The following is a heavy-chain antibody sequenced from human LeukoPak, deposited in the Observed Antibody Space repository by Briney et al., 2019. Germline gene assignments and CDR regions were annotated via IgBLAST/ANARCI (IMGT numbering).Heavy chain of an antibody. CDR1: GFTVSSNY. D-gene: IGHD3-22*01. J-gene: IGHJ4*02. CDR2: SYSGGST. CDR3: VRGRGYYDSSGYYPYYFDY. Sequence: GGSLRLSCAASGFTVSSNYMSWVRQAPGKGPEWVSVSYSGGSTYYADSVKGRFTISRDNSKNTLHFQMNSLRAEDTAVYYCVRGRGYYDSSGYYPYYFDYWGQGTLVTVSS. V-gene: IGHV3-53*01.